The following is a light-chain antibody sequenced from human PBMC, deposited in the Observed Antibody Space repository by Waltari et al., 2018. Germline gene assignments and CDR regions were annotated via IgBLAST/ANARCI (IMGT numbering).Light chain of an antibody. J-gene: IGLJ2*01. CDR3: SSYISSSTLEV. CDR1: SSDVGAYNY. V-gene: IGLV2-14*03. Sequence: QSALTQPASVSGSPGQSITISCTGTSSDVGAYNYVSWYQQHPGKAPKLMIFYVSNRPSGFSNRFSGSKSGNTASLTISGLQAEDEADYYCSSYISSSTLEVFGGGTSLTVL. CDR2: YVS.